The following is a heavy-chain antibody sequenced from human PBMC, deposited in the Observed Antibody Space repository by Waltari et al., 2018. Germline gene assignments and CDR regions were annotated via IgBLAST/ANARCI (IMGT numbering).Heavy chain of an antibody. J-gene: IGHJ4*02. CDR1: GYTFSSTS. CDR3: ARGGGGHLDY. CDR2: MSSDGIYK. D-gene: IGHD2-15*01. V-gene: IGHV3-33*01. Sequence: QVQLVQSGGGVVQPGRSLRVSCSASGYTFSSTSMHWGRQAPGKGVEWVASMSSDGIYKYYGDSVKGRYTVSRDNSENTLYLQMNSLRAEDTAVYYCARGGGGHLDYWGQGTPVTVSS.